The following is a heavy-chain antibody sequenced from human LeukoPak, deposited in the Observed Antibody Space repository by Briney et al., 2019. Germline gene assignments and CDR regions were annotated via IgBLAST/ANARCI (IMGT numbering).Heavy chain of an antibody. V-gene: IGHV3-66*01. CDR3: ARAQSEWWSQHYLDY. J-gene: IGHJ4*02. D-gene: IGHD2-15*01. CDR2: IYSGGST. Sequence: PGGSVRLSCAASGFTVSSNYMSWVRQARGKGLEWVSVIYSGGSTYYADSVKGRFTISRDNSKNTLYLQMNSLRAEDTAVYYCARAQSEWWSQHYLDYWGQGTLVTVSS. CDR1: GFTVSSNY.